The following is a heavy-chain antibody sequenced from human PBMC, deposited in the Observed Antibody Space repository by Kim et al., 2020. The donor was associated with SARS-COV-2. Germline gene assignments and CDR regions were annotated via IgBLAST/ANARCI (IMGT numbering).Heavy chain of an antibody. V-gene: IGHV3-30*02. D-gene: IGHD1-26*01. Sequence: YADTGKGRFTISRDNSKNTLYLQMNSLRDEDTAVYYCAKEYSGSYYSLDYWGQGTLVTVSS. J-gene: IGHJ4*02. CDR3: AKEYSGSYYSLDY.